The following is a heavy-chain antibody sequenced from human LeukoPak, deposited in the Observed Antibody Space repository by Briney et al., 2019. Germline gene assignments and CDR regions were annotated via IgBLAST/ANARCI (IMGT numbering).Heavy chain of an antibody. CDR3: AELGITMIGGV. J-gene: IGHJ6*04. Sequence: RGSLRLSCAASGFTFSSYSMNWVRQAPGKGLEWVSSISSSSSYIYYADSVKGRFTISRDNAKNSLYLQMNSLRAEDTAVYYCAELGITMIGGVWGKGTTVIISS. D-gene: IGHD3-10*02. V-gene: IGHV3-21*01. CDR1: GFTFSSYS. CDR2: ISSSSSYI.